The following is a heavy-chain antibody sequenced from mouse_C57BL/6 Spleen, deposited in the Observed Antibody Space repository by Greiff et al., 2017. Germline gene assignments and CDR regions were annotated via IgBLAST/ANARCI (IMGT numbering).Heavy chain of an antibody. Sequence: QVQLQQPGAELVKPGASVKLSCKASGYTFTSYWMQWVKQRPGQGLEWIGEIDPSDSYTNYNQKFKGKATLTVDTSSSTAYMQLSSLTSEDSAVYYCARCTTVVAKDFDYWGQGTTLTVSS. CDR2: IDPSDSYT. CDR3: ARCTTVVAKDFDY. J-gene: IGHJ2*01. CDR1: GYTFTSYW. D-gene: IGHD1-1*01. V-gene: IGHV1-50*01.